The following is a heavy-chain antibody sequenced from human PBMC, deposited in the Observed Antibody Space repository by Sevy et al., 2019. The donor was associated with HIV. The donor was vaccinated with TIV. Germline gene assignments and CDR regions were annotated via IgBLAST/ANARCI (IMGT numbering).Heavy chain of an antibody. CDR1: GFTFRNYV. V-gene: IGHV3-23*01. J-gene: IGHJ3*02. CDR2: ISDGGGTT. CDR3: AKRVAGALAALDI. Sequence: GGSLRLSCAASGFTFRNYVMNWVRQPPGKGLEWVSVISDGGGTTYYADSVKGGFTISRDDSKSTLYLQMNSLRVEDKAVYFCAKRVAGALAALDIWGQGTMVTVSS. D-gene: IGHD3-10*01.